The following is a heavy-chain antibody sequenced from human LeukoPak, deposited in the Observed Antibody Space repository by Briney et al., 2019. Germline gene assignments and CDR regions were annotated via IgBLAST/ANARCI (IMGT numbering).Heavy chain of an antibody. V-gene: IGHV1-18*04. J-gene: IGHJ4*02. Sequence: VASVKVSCKASGYTFTGYYMHWVRQAPGQGLEWMGWISAYNGNTNYAQKLQGRVTMTTDTSTSTAYMELRSLRSDGTAVYYCAREEEYSSGWYWDWGQGTLVTVSS. CDR1: GYTFTGYY. D-gene: IGHD6-19*01. CDR2: ISAYNGNT. CDR3: AREEEYSSGWYWD.